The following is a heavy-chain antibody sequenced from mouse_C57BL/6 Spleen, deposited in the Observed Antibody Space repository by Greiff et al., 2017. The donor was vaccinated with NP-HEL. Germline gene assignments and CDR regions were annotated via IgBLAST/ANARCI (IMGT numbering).Heavy chain of an antibody. CDR2: ISDGGSYT. D-gene: IGHD2-5*01. V-gene: IGHV5-4*01. J-gene: IGHJ2*01. CDR1: GFTFSSYA. CDR3: ARARAYSNYYFDY. Sequence: EVQWVESGGGLVKPGGSLKLSCAASGFTFSSYAMSWVRQTPEKRLEWVATISDGGSYTYYPDNVKGRFTISRDNAKNNLYLQMSHLKSEDTAMYYCARARAYSNYYFDYWGQGTTLTVSS.